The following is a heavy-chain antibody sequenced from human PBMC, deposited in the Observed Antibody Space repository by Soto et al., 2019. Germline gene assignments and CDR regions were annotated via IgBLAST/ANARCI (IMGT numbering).Heavy chain of an antibody. CDR1: GFTFIDFY. CDR2: ISGGGSTI. CDR3: ARRCGPPFAFDI. V-gene: IGHV3-11*01. J-gene: IGHJ3*02. Sequence: GGSLRLSCTASGFTFIDFYMTWILQVPVKGLEWVSYISGGGSTIYYPDSVKGRFTISRHNAKNSLYLEMNSLRDEDTAIYYCARRCGPPFAFDIWGQGTMVTVSS. D-gene: IGHD2-21*01.